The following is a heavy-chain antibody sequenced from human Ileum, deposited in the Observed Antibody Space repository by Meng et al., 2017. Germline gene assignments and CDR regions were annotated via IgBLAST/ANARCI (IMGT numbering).Heavy chain of an antibody. V-gene: IGHV4-34*01. J-gene: IGHJ4*02. CDR1: GGSVSANY. Sequence: QVQLQQWGAGLLKPSETLSLTCVVYGGSVSANYWTWIRQPPGKGLEWIGEINHNGNTNYKPSLKSRVTISVDTSKKQFSLRLTSVTAADTAVYYCASARYDNWGQGTLVTVSS. CDR2: INHNGNT. CDR3: ASARYDN.